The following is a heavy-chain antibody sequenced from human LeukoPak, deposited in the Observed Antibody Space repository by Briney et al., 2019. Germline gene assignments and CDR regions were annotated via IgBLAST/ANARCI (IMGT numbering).Heavy chain of an antibody. J-gene: IGHJ3*02. D-gene: IGHD3-22*01. V-gene: IGHV1-69*04. CDR3: ARDEYYYDSSGSLGAFDI. CDR2: IIPIYGRA. CDR1: GGSFTSYG. Sequence: SVKVSCKASGGSFTSYGISWVRQAPGQGLEWMGKIIPIYGRANYGRKFQGRVTITADKSTSTAYMELSSLRSEDTAVYYCARDEYYYDSSGSLGAFDIWGQGTMVTVSS.